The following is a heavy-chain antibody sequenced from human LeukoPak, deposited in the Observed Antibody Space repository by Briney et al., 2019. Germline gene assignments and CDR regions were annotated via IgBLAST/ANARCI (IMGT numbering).Heavy chain of an antibody. CDR2: IYTSGXT. V-gene: IGHV4-4*07. J-gene: IGHJ6*02. CDR1: GGSISSYY. Sequence: SETLSLTCTVSGGSISSYYWSWIRQPAXXXXXWIGRIYTSGXTNYNPSLKSRVTMSVDTSKNQFSLKLSSVTAADTAVYYCASLSRHWITIFGPKYYYGMDVWGQGTTVTVSS. D-gene: IGHD3-3*01. CDR3: ASLSRHWITIFGPKYYYGMDV.